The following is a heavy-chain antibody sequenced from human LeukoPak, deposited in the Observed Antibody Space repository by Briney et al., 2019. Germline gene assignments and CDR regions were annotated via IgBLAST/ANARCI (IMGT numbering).Heavy chain of an antibody. CDR3: AREGPGEYFDY. V-gene: IGHV3-7*01. CDR2: INQDGSEK. J-gene: IGHJ4*02. CDR1: GFTFSSYW. Sequence: GGSLRLSWAASGFTFSSYWMNWVRQAPGKGLEWVANINQDGSEKYYVDSVKGRFTISRDNGKNSLYLQLNSLRAEDTAVYYCAREGPGEYFDYWGQGTLVTVSS. D-gene: IGHD3-10*01.